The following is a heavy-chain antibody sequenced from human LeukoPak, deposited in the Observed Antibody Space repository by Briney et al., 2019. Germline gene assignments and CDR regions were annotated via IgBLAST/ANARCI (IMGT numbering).Heavy chain of an antibody. J-gene: IGHJ6*03. CDR2: ISSSSSTI. CDR3: ASRAVGGDSYYYYMDV. V-gene: IGHV3-48*04. CDR1: GFTFSSYS. Sequence: LTGGSLRLSCAASGFTFSSYSMNWVRQAPGKGLEWVSYISSSSSTIYYADSVKGRFTISRDNAKNSLYLQMNSLRAEDTAVYYCASRAVGGDSYYYYMDVWGKGTTVTVSS. D-gene: IGHD3-16*01.